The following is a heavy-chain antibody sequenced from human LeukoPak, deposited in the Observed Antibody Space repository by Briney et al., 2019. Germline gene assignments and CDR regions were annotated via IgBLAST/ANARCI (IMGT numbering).Heavy chain of an antibody. CDR1: GFTVSSNY. J-gene: IGHJ6*02. CDR2: IYSGGST. V-gene: IGHV3-66*01. D-gene: IGHD4/OR15-4a*01. CDR3: ARDMVHESYGMDV. Sequence: GGSLRLSCAASGFTVSSNYMSWVRQAPGKGLEWVSVIYSGGSTYYADSVKGRFTISRDNSKNTLYLQMNSLRAEDTAVYYCARDMVHESYGMDVWGQGTTVTVSS.